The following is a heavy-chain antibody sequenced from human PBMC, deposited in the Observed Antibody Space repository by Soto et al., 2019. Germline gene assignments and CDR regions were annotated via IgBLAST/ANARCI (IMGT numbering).Heavy chain of an antibody. J-gene: IGHJ6*01. CDR1: GYSFTNYW. CDR2: IYPGDSDT. CDR3: GRRSQYCTSKICLAHYYYTLGV. V-gene: IGHV5-51*01. Sequence: GESLNISSKATGYSFTNYWIGWGRQMAGKGLEWMGTIYPGDSDTRYGPAFEGQVTISADKSISTASLKWSSLKHSDTAVSFCGRRSQYCTSKICLAHYYYTLGVWGQGNTVTVSS. D-gene: IGHD2-2*01.